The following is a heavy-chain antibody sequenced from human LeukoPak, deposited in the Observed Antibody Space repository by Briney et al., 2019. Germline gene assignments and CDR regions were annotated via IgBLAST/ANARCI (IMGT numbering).Heavy chain of an antibody. CDR1: GYSISSGYY. CDR2: IYHSGST. V-gene: IGHV4-38-2*01. Sequence: SETLSLTCAVSGYSISSGYYWGWIRQPPGKGLEWIGSIYHSGSTYYNPSLKSRVTISVDTSKNQFSLKLSSVTAADTAVYYCARGVAPADYWGQGTLVTVSS. D-gene: IGHD2-2*01. CDR3: ARGVAPADY. J-gene: IGHJ4*02.